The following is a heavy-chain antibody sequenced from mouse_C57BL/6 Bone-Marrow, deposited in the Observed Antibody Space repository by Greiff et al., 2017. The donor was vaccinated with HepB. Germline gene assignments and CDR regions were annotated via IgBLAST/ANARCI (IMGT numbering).Heavy chain of an antibody. Sequence: EVKLVESGGGLVKPGGSLKLSCAASGFTFSSYAMSWVRQTPEKRLEWVATISDGGSYTYYPDNVKGRITISRDNAKNNLYLQISHLKSEDTAMYYCAREGGSPMDYWGQGTSVTVSS. J-gene: IGHJ4*01. CDR1: GFTFSSYA. D-gene: IGHD1-1*01. CDR3: AREGGSPMDY. V-gene: IGHV5-4*01. CDR2: ISDGGSYT.